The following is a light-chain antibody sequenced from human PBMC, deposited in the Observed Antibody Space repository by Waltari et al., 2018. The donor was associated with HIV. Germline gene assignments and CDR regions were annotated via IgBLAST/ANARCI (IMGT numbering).Light chain of an antibody. CDR1: QAISNS. CDR2: AAS. V-gene: IGKV1-NL1*01. CDR3: QQYYSTTTWT. J-gene: IGKJ1*01. Sequence: DIQLTQSPASLSASEGDRVTITCRASQAISNSIAWYQQRPGKAPRLLLFAASRLETGVTSRFIGSGSGTFFTLTITSLQPGDFATYYCQQYYSTTTWTFGQGTRVE.